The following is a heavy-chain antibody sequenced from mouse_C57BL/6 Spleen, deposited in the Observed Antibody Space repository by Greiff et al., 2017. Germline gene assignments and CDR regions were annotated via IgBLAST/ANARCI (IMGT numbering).Heavy chain of an antibody. Sequence: QVQLQQPGAELVMPGASVKLSCKASGYTFTSYWMHWVKQRPGQGLEWIGEIDPSDSYTNYNQKFKGKSTLTVDKSSSTAYMQLSSLTSEYSAVYYCARGGYHYAMDYWGQGTSVTVSS. CDR3: ARGGYHYAMDY. CDR2: IDPSDSYT. D-gene: IGHD2-2*01. V-gene: IGHV1-69*01. CDR1: GYTFTSYW. J-gene: IGHJ4*01.